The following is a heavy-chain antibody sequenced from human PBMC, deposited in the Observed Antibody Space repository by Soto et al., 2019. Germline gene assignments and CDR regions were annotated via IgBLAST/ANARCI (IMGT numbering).Heavy chain of an antibody. CDR3: ARAATTVTTFDY. CDR2: INPSGGST. D-gene: IGHD4-17*01. J-gene: IGHJ4*02. V-gene: IGHV1-46*01. Sequence: GASVKVSCKASGYTFTSYYMRWVRQAPGQGLEWMGIINPSGGSTSYAQKFQGRVTMTRDTSTSTVYMELSSLRSEDTAVYYCARAATTVTTFDYWGQGTLVTVSS. CDR1: GYTFTSYY.